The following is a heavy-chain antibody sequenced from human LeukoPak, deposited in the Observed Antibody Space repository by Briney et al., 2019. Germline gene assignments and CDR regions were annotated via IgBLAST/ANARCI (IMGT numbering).Heavy chain of an antibody. D-gene: IGHD1-26*01. V-gene: IGHV1-46*01. Sequence: ASVKGSCKASGYTFTSYYMHWVRQAPGQGLELMGIINPSGGSTSYAQKFQGRVTMTRDMSTSTVYMELSSLRSEDTAVYYCARGSIVGATFDYFDYWGQGTLVTVSS. CDR2: INPSGGST. CDR1: GYTFTSYY. J-gene: IGHJ4*02. CDR3: ARGSIVGATFDYFDY.